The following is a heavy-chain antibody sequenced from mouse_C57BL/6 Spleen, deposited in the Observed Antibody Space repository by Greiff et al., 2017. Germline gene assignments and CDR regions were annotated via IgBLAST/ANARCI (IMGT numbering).Heavy chain of an antibody. CDR1: GFTFSSYG. D-gene: IGHD2-2*01. V-gene: IGHV5-6*01. CDR2: ISSGGSYT. J-gene: IGHJ4*01. Sequence: EVQLVESGGDLVKPGGSLKLSCAASGFTFSSYGMSWVRQTPDKRLEWVATISSGGSYTYYPDSVKGRFTISRDNAKNTLYLQMSSLKSEDTAMYYCARRGYDGDYYAMDDWGQGTSVTVSS. CDR3: ARRGYDGDYYAMDD.